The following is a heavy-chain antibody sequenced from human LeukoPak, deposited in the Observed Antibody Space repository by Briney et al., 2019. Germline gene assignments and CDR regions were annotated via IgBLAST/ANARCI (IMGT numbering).Heavy chain of an antibody. CDR1: GFTFNTYP. J-gene: IGHJ3*02. CDR3: ARDTLIRGASDAFDI. CDR2: ITNDGNNK. D-gene: IGHD3-10*01. V-gene: IGHV3-30-3*01. Sequence: GGSLRLSCAASGFTFNTYPMNWVRQATGKGLEWVAVITNDGNNKYYADSVEGRFTVSRDNSKNTMYLQMNSLRSEDTAVYYCARDTLIRGASDAFDIWGQGTMVTVSS.